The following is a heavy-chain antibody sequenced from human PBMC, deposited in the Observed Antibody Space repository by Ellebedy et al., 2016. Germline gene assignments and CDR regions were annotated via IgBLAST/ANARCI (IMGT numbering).Heavy chain of an antibody. J-gene: IGHJ6*03. V-gene: IGHV3-21*01. CDR1: GFTFSGYT. Sequence: GGSLRLXXSAFGFTFSGYTMTWFRQAPGKGLEWVSSIVSSGEDKYYADSVRGRFTISRDNAKNSLYLQMNSLRAEDMAVYYCVPAAKGAYYTFMDVWGKGTTVNVSS. D-gene: IGHD2-2*01. CDR3: VPAAKGAYYTFMDV. CDR2: IVSSGEDK.